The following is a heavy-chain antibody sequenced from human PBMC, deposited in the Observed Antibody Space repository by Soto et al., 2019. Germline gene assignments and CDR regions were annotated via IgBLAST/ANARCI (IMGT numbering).Heavy chain of an antibody. V-gene: IGHV1-8*01. J-gene: IGHJ4*02. D-gene: IGHD6-19*01. CDR1: GYTFTSYD. CDR3: ACLGLGIAVSDY. CDR2: TNPNSGNT. Sequence: QVQLVQSGAEVKKPGASVKVSCKASGYTFTSYDINWVRQATGQGLEWMGWTNPNSGNTGYAHKFQGRVTMTRNTAISTAYMELSSLRSEDTAVYYCACLGLGIAVSDYWGQGTLVTVSS.